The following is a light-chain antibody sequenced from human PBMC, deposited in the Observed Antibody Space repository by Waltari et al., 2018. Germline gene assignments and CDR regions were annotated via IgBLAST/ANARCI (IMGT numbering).Light chain of an antibody. CDR2: DVT. CDR1: SSDVGGYKY. CDR3: CSYAGGDTVV. Sequence: QSALTQPRSVSGSPGPSVTISCTGTSSDVGGYKYVPWYQQHPGKAPKLMISDVTDRPSGVPDRFSGSKSGNTASLTISGLQAEDEGDYYCCSYAGGDTVVFGGGTKLTVL. J-gene: IGLJ2*01. V-gene: IGLV2-11*01.